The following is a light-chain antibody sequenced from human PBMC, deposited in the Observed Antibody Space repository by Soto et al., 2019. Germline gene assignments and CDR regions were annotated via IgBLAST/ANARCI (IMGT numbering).Light chain of an antibody. CDR2: GNN. CDR1: SSNIGADYD. J-gene: IGLJ1*01. Sequence: QSALTQPPSVSGAPGQRVTISCTGSSSNIGADYDVHWYQQIPGTAPKFLIYGNNNRPSGVPDRFSGSKSGTSASLAITGLQAEDEADYYCQSYDSSLSGSVFGTGTKVTV. CDR3: QSYDSSLSGSV. V-gene: IGLV1-40*01.